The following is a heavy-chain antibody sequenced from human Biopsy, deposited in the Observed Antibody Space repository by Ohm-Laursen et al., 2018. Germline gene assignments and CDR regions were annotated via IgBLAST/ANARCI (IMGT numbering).Heavy chain of an antibody. CDR1: GGTFTNYA. D-gene: IGHD1-26*01. J-gene: IGHJ4*02. Sequence: GASVKVSCKASGGTFTNYAISWVRQAPGQGLEWMGGIIPIFGTANYAQKFQGRVTITADESTSTAYMELSSLRSDDTAVYYCARDVLGGGSYRFFYWGQGSLVTVSS. CDR3: ARDVLGGGSYRFFY. V-gene: IGHV1-69*13. CDR2: IIPIFGTA.